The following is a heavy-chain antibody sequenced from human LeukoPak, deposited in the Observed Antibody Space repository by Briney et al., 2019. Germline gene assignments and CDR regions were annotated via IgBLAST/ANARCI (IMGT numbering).Heavy chain of an antibody. CDR3: ARVATSSGWYLDAFDI. D-gene: IGHD6-19*01. CDR2: MNPNSGNT. V-gene: IGHV1-8*01. CDR1: GYTFTSYD. J-gene: IGHJ3*02. Sequence: GASVKVSCKASGYTFTSYDINWVRQATGQGLEWMGWMNPNSGNTGYAQKFQGRVTMTRNTSISTAYMELSSLRSEDTAVYYCARVATSSGWYLDAFDIWGQGTMVTVSS.